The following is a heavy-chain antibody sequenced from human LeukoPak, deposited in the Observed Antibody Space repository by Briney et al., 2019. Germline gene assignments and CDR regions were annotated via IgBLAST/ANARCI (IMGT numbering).Heavy chain of an antibody. CDR2: IYTSGST. CDR3: ASRPYTYGYLDN. J-gene: IGHJ4*02. D-gene: IGHD2-2*02. Sequence: PSETLSLTCTVSSGSISSYYWSWIRQPAGKGLEWIGRIYTSGSTNYNPSLKSRVTISIDMSRNQFSLKLSSLTAADTAVYYCASRPYTYGYLDNWGPGTLVTVSS. CDR1: SGSISSYY. V-gene: IGHV4-4*07.